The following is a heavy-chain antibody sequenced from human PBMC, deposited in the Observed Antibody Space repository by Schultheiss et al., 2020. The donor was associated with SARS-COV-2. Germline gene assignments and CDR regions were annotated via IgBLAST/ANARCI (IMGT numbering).Heavy chain of an antibody. CDR3: ARVFRDYVWGSYRYSNWFDP. V-gene: IGHV4-34*01. D-gene: IGHD3-16*02. J-gene: IGHJ5*02. Sequence: SETLSLTCGVYSGSFSGYYWSWIRQPPGKGLEWIGEINHSGSTNYNPSLKSRVTISVDTSKNQFSLKLSSVTAADTAVYYCARVFRDYVWGSYRYSNWFDPWGQGTLVTVSS. CDR1: SGSFSGYY. CDR2: INHSGST.